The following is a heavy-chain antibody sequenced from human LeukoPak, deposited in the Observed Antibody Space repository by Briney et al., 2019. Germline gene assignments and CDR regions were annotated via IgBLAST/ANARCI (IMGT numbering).Heavy chain of an antibody. J-gene: IGHJ4*02. CDR2: IYSGGST. CDR1: GFTVSSSY. Sequence: PGGSLRLSCAASGFTVSSSYMSWVRQAPGKGLEWVSLIYSGGSTYYADSVKGRFTISRGNSKNTLYLQMNSLRAEDTAVYYCARTIRDYGLTYFDYWGQGTLVTVSS. CDR3: ARTIRDYGLTYFDY. D-gene: IGHD4-17*01. V-gene: IGHV3-53*01.